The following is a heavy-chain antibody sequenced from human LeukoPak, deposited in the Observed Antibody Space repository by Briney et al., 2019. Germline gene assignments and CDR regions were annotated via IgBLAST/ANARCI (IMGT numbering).Heavy chain of an antibody. D-gene: IGHD4-17*01. V-gene: IGHV3-33*01. CDR2: VWSDGNGK. CDR1: GFTFSTYG. J-gene: IGHJ4*02. CDR3: VSVLTVTFDS. Sequence: PGGSLRLSCAASGFTFSTYGMHWVRQAPGKGLEWVALVWSDGNGKFYADSVKGRFTISRDNSKNTVYLRMNSLRAEDTAVYYCVSVLTVTFDSWGQGTLVTVSP.